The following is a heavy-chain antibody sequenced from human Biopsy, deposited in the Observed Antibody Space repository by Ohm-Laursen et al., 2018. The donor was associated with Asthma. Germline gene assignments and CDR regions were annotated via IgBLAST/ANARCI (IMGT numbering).Heavy chain of an antibody. D-gene: IGHD1-26*01. CDR2: ISYTGST. V-gene: IGHV4-39*01. Sequence: GTLSLTCAVSADSISSNNFYWGWIRQPPGKGLEWIATISYTGSTYYNPSLKSRVTISVDTSKNQFSLKLSSVTAADTAVYYCARHSGNYYAQLNYWGQGTLVTASS. CDR1: ADSISSNNFY. CDR3: ARHSGNYYAQLNY. J-gene: IGHJ4*02.